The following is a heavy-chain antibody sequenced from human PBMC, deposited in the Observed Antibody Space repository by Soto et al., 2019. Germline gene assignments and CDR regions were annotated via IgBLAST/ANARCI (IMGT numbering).Heavy chain of an antibody. J-gene: IGHJ5*02. CDR3: ARHPSGFHES. CDR2: ISYSGTT. D-gene: IGHD3-22*01. Sequence: QLRLQESGPGLVKPSETLSLTCIVSGGSIDTNGYYWAWIRQPPGKGLEWIGSISYSGTTYYNSSLKSRVLISSDLSLDQFSLRLTSVTAADAAVYSCARHPSGFHESWGQGTLVTVSS. CDR1: GGSIDTNGYY. V-gene: IGHV4-39*01.